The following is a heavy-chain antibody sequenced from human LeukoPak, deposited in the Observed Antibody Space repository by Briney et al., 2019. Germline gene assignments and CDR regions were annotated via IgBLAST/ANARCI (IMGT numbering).Heavy chain of an antibody. Sequence: GGSLRLSCAASGFTFSTYWMTWVRQAPGKGLDWVGNIKQDGSETYYADSLKGRFTISRDNAKNSLYLQMNSLRAEDTALYYCARERATLDYYYYMDVWGKGTTVTVSS. V-gene: IGHV3-7*03. CDR3: ARERATLDYYYYMDV. D-gene: IGHD5-12*01. CDR1: GFTFSTYW. J-gene: IGHJ6*03. CDR2: IKQDGSET.